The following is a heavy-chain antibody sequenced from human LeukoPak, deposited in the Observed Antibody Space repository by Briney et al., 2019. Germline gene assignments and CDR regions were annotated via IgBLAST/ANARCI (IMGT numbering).Heavy chain of an antibody. Sequence: SVKVSCKASGGTYSSYAISWVRQAPGQGLEWMGRIIPILGIANYAQKFQGRVTITADKSTSTAYMELSSLRSEDTAVYYCARSYCSGGSCYLRDAFDIWGQGTMVTVSS. CDR3: ARSYCSGGSCYLRDAFDI. V-gene: IGHV1-69*04. CDR1: GGTYSSYA. D-gene: IGHD2-15*01. CDR2: IIPILGIA. J-gene: IGHJ3*02.